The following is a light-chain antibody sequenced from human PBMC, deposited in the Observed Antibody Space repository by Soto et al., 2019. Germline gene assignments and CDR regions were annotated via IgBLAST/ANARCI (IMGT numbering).Light chain of an antibody. CDR1: QNIDTW. V-gene: IGKV1-5*03. J-gene: IGKJ2*01. CDR2: KTS. CDR3: QQYFSYPLT. Sequence: DIQMTQSPSTLSASVGDRVTVTCRASQNIDTWLAWYQRKPGKAPHLLIYKTSTIESGVPSRFSGSGSGTEFTPTITTLQPNDFVTSYCQQYFSYPLTFGQGTKLEIK.